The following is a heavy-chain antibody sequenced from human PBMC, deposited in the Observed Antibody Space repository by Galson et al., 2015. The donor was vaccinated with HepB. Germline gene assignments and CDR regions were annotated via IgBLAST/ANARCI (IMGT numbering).Heavy chain of an antibody. V-gene: IGHV3-30-3*01. D-gene: IGHD6-19*01. J-gene: IGHJ4*02. Sequence: SLRLSCAASGFTFSSYAMHWVRQAPGKGLEWVAVISYDGSNKYYADSVKGRFTISRDNSKNTLYLQMNSLRAEDTAVYYCARVRWGSGWYLDYWGQGTLVTVSS. CDR1: GFTFSSYA. CDR3: ARVRWGSGWYLDY. CDR2: ISYDGSNK.